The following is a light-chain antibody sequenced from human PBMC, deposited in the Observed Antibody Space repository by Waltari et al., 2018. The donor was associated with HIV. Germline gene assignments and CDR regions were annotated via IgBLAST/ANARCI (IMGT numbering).Light chain of an antibody. J-gene: IGLJ2*01. V-gene: IGLV3-1*01. CDR1: KLGDKY. CDR3: QAWDSSTVV. CDR2: QDS. Sequence: SYEVTQPPPVSVSPGQTASITCSGDKLGDKYACWYQQRPGQSPVLVIYQDSKRPSAIPERFSGSNSGNTATLTISGTQAMDEADYYCQAWDSSTVVFGGGTKLTVL.